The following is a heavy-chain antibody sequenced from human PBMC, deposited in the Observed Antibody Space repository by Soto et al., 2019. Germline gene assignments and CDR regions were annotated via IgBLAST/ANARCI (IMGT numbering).Heavy chain of an antibody. Sequence: QVQLQESGPGLVKPSETLSLTCTVSGGSITPYYWSWIRQPPGKRLEWIAYISSSGFTNYNPTRISRVTTSVDTAKHRFSLQLSSVTAADTAVYYCVRDCYSSSCFDLWGQGTLVTVSS. V-gene: IGHV4-59*01. CDR3: VRDCYSSSCFDL. D-gene: IGHD6-13*01. CDR2: ISSSGFT. J-gene: IGHJ4*02. CDR1: GGSITPYY.